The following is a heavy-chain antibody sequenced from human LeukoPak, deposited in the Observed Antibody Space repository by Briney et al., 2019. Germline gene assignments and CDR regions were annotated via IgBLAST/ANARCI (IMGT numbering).Heavy chain of an antibody. D-gene: IGHD6-19*01. CDR3: AKLEGGSSV. J-gene: IGHJ4*02. CDR2: ISISGGST. Sequence: GGSLRLSCAASGFTFSSFAVSWVRQAPGKGLEWVSSISISGGSTYYADSVKGRFTISRDNSKIMLYLQMNSLRAEDTAMYYCAKLEGGSSVWGQGTLVTVSS. CDR1: GFTFSSFA. V-gene: IGHV3-23*01.